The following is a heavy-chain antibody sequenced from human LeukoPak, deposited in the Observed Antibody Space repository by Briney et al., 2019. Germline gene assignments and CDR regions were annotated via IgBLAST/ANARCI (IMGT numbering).Heavy chain of an antibody. CDR1: GGSFSGYY. V-gene: IGHV4-34*01. D-gene: IGHD3-9*01. Sequence: SETLSLTCAVYGGSFSGYYWSWIRQPPGKGLEWIGEINHSGSTNYNPSLKSRVTISVDTSKNQFSLKLSSVTAADTAVYYCARRKLRYFDWLLWDAFDIWGQGTMVTVSS. CDR3: ARRKLRYFDWLLWDAFDI. J-gene: IGHJ3*02. CDR2: INHSGST.